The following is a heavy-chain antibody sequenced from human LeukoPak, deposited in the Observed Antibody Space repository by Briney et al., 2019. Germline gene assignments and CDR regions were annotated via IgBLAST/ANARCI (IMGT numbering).Heavy chain of an antibody. CDR2: IRAYNGNT. J-gene: IGHJ4*02. CDR1: GYTFTSYG. CDR3: ARDFNYYDISGFYYFDY. Sequence: GASVKVSCKASGYTFTSYGISWVRQAPGQGLEWMGWIRAYNGNTNYTQKLQGRVTMTTDTSTSTAYMELRSLRSDDTAVYYCARDFNYYDISGFYYFDYWGQGTLVTVSS. V-gene: IGHV1-18*01. D-gene: IGHD3-22*01.